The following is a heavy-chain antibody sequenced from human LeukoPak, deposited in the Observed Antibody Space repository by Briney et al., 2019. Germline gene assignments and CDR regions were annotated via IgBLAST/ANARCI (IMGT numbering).Heavy chain of an antibody. V-gene: IGHV4-34*01. Sequence: SETLSLTCAVYGGSFSGYYWSWIRQPPGKGLEWIGEINHSGSTNYNPSLKSRVTISVDTSKNQFSLKLSSVTAADTAVYYCARGFYSSSGLGYWGQGTLVTVSS. CDR2: INHSGST. D-gene: IGHD6-6*01. CDR1: GGSFSGYY. J-gene: IGHJ4*02. CDR3: ARGFYSSSGLGY.